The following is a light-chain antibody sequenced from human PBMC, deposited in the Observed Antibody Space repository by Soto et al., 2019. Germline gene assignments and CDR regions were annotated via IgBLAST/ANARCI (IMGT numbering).Light chain of an antibody. V-gene: IGLV1-40*01. CDR2: GDS. CDR3: QSYDSTLDARYV. Sequence: QSVLTQPPSVSGAPGQRVTISCTGSGSNIGAGYDVHWYQHRPGTAPKLLVFGDSHRPSGVPDRFSGSKSGTSASLAITGLQAEDEGAYYCQSYDSTLDARYVFGTGTKLTVL. CDR1: GSNIGAGYD. J-gene: IGLJ1*01.